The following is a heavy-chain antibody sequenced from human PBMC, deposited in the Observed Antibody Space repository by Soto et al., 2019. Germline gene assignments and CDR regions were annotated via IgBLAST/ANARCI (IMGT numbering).Heavy chain of an antibody. J-gene: IGHJ5*02. CDR3: AGQTVVPAAFPLDP. CDR1: GFTFSSYE. Sequence: PGGSLRLSCAASGFTFSSYEMNWVRQAPGKGLEWVSYISSSGSTIYYADSVKGRFTISRDNAKNSLYLQMNSLRAEDTAVYYCAGQTVVPAAFPLDPWGQGTLVTVSS. CDR2: ISSSGSTI. V-gene: IGHV3-48*03. D-gene: IGHD2-2*01.